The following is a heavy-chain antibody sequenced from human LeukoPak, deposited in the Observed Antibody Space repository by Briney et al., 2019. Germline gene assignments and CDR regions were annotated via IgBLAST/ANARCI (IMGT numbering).Heavy chain of an antibody. CDR2: IRYDGSNK. CDR3: AKDLYDILTGYLYYFDY. J-gene: IGHJ4*02. Sequence: PGGSLRLSCAASAFTFSSYGMHWVRQAPGKGLEWVAFIRYDGSNKYYADSVKGRFTISRDNSKNTLYLQMNSLRAEDTAVYYCAKDLYDILTGYLYYFDYWGQGTLVTVSS. V-gene: IGHV3-30*02. D-gene: IGHD3-9*01. CDR1: AFTFSSYG.